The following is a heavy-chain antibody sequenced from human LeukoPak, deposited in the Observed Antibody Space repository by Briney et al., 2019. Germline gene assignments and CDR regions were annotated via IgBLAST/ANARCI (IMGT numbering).Heavy chain of an antibody. CDR2: IIPIFGTA. CDR1: GGTFSSYA. Sequence: GASVKVSRKASGGTFSSYAISWVRQAPGQGLEWRGGIIPIFGTANYAQKFQGRVTITTDESTSTAYMELSSLRSEDTAVYYCARAAGYCSGGSCYSPFLYYYYYYMDVWGKGTTVTVSS. D-gene: IGHD2-15*01. CDR3: ARAAGYCSGGSCYSPFLYYYYYYMDV. V-gene: IGHV1-69*05. J-gene: IGHJ6*03.